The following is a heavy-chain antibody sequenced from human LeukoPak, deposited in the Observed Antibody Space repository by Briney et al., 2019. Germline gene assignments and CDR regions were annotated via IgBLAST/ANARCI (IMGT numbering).Heavy chain of an antibody. CDR3: AKDRGLTGDDAFDI. J-gene: IGHJ3*02. CDR2: ISWNSGSI. Sequence: GGSLRLSCAASGFTFDDYAMHWVRQAPGKGLEWVSGISWNSGSIGYADSVKGRFTISRDNAKNSLYLQMNSLRAEDTALYYCAKDRGLTGDDAFDIWGQGTMVTVSS. V-gene: IGHV3-9*01. CDR1: GFTFDDYA. D-gene: IGHD7-27*01.